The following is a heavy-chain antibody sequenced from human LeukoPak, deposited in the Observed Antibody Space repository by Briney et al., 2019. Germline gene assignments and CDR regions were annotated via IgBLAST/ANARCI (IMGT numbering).Heavy chain of an antibody. CDR2: IYISGST. CDR1: GVSISDYY. CDR3: AKKDGDF. V-gene: IGHV4-4*07. J-gene: IGHJ4*02. Sequence: TSETLSLTCSVSGVSISDYYWTWFRQPAGKGLEWIGRIYISGSTNYNPSLKSRVIMSVDTSRNQLSLKLTPLTAADTAVYYCAKKDGDFWGQGTLVSVSS.